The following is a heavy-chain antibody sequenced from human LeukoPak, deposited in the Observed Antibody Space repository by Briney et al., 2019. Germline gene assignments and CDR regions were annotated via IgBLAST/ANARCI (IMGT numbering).Heavy chain of an antibody. CDR2: IYSGGST. V-gene: IGHV3-66*01. J-gene: IGHJ4*02. Sequence: PGGSLRLSCAASGFTVSSNHMSWVRQAPGKGLEWVSVIYSGGSTYYADSVKGRFTISRDNSKNTLYLQMNSLRAEDTAVYYCAREVGAPYYFDYWGQGTLVTVSS. CDR3: AREVGAPYYFDY. D-gene: IGHD1-26*01. CDR1: GFTVSSNH.